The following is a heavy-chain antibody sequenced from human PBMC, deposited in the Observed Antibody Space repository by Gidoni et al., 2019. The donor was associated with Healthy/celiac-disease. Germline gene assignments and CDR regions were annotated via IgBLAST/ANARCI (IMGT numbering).Heavy chain of an antibody. Sequence: EVQLLESGGGLVQPGGSLRLSCAAAGFTFRRYAMSWVRQAPGKGLEWVSAIRGSGGSTYYADSVKGRFTISRDNSKKTLYLQMNSLRAEDTAVYYCAKEWWARIVPAALDYFDYWGQGTLVTVSS. CDR2: IRGSGGST. CDR1: GFTFRRYA. D-gene: IGHD2-2*01. J-gene: IGHJ4*02. V-gene: IGHV3-23*01. CDR3: AKEWWARIVPAALDYFDY.